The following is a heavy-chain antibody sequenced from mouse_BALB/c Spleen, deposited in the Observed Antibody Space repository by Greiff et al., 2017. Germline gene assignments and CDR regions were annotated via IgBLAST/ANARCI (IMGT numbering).Heavy chain of an antibody. CDR2: IYPGDGST. V-gene: IGHV1S56*01. CDR3: ARDYGNPYYFDY. Sequence: VQLQQSGPELVKPGASVKMSCKASGYTFTSYYIHWVKQRPGQGLEWIGWIYPGDGSTKYNEKFKGKTTLTADKSSSTAYMLLSSLTSEDSAIYFCARDYGNPYYFDYWGQGTTLTVSS. CDR1: GYTFTSYY. J-gene: IGHJ2*01. D-gene: IGHD2-1*01.